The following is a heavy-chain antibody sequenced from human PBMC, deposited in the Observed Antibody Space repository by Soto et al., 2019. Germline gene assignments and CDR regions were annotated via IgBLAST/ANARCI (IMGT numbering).Heavy chain of an antibody. Sequence: PGGSLRLSCAASGFTFSNAWMNWVRQAPGKGLEWVGRIKSKTDGGTTDYAAPVKGRFTISRDDSKNTLYLQMNSLKTEDTAVYYCTTDNQGIAAAGPFPIPFDYWGQGTLVTVSS. CDR2: IKSKTDGGTT. J-gene: IGHJ4*02. V-gene: IGHV3-15*07. CDR3: TTDNQGIAAAGPFPIPFDY. CDR1: GFTFSNAW. D-gene: IGHD6-13*01.